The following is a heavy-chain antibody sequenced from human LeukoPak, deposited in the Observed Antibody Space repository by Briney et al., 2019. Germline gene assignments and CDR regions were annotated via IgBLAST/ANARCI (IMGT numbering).Heavy chain of an antibody. CDR3: ARDISYGSGSYYNAFDY. J-gene: IGHJ4*02. CDR2: ISYDGSNK. D-gene: IGHD3-10*01. CDR1: GFTFSSYA. V-gene: IGHV3-30-3*01. Sequence: GGSLRPSCAASGFTFSSYAMSWVRQAPGKGLEWVAVISYDGSNKYYADSVKGRFTISRDNSKNTLYLQMNSLRAEDTAVYYCARDISYGSGSYYNAFDYWGQGTLVTVSS.